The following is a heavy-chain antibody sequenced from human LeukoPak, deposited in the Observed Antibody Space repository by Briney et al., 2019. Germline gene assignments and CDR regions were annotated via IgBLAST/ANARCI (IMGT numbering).Heavy chain of an antibody. CDR2: ISTYNGNT. D-gene: IGHD3-22*01. CDR3: ARDLHSSGYYRLDAFDI. Sequence: RASVKVSCKASGYTFTKYGITWVRRAPGQGLEWMGWISTYNGNTNYAQKLQGRVTMTTDTSTSTAYMELRSLISDDTAVYYCARDLHSSGYYRLDAFDIWGQGTMVTVSS. CDR1: GYTFTKYG. V-gene: IGHV1-18*01. J-gene: IGHJ3*02.